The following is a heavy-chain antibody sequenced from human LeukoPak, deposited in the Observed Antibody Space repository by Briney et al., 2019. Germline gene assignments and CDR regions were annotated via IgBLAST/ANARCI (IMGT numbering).Heavy chain of an antibody. Sequence: GGSLRLSCAAFGFTFSTYGMHWVRQAPGKGLEWVAFIRYDGSKKYYADSVKGRFTISRDNSKNTLFLQMNSLRTEDTAVYYCAKGAGSSWYSDYWGQGTLVTVSS. D-gene: IGHD6-13*01. CDR2: IRYDGSKK. CDR1: GFTFSTYG. CDR3: AKGAGSSWYSDY. J-gene: IGHJ4*02. V-gene: IGHV3-30*02.